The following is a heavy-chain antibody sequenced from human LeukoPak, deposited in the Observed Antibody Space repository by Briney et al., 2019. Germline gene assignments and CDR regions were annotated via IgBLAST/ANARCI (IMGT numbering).Heavy chain of an antibody. D-gene: IGHD3-22*01. CDR2: INQDESNK. J-gene: IGHJ4*02. V-gene: IGHV3-7*01. CDR1: GVTFSSYW. CDR3: ARVGFYRSGRYYPDY. Sequence: PGGSLRLSCAASGVTFSSYWMTWVRQAPGKGREWVAKINQDESNKPDVDSVKVRFTISRDNAKNSLYLQMNSLRAEDTAVYYCARVGFYRSGRYYPDYWGQGTLVAVSS.